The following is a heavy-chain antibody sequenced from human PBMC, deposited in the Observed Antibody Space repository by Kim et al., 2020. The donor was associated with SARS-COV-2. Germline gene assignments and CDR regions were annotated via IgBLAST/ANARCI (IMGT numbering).Heavy chain of an antibody. J-gene: IGHJ4*02. CDR3: ARARYGDLDY. V-gene: IGHV3-30*01. Sequence: NSDADSVKGRFNISRDNSKNTLYLQMNSLRAEDTAVYYCARARYGDLDYWGQGTLVTVSS. CDR2: N. D-gene: IGHD4-17*01.